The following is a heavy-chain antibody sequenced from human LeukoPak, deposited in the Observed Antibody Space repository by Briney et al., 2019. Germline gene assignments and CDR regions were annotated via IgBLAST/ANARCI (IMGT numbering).Heavy chain of an antibody. V-gene: IGHV4-39*01. CDR3: ARSWFSTGPADY. D-gene: IGHD6-13*01. CDR2: IFHSGST. CDR1: GDSISSSSYY. J-gene: IGHJ4*02. Sequence: SETLSLTCTVSGDSISSSSYYWGWIRQPPGKGLEWIGSIFHSGSTYYNPSLKSRVTISVDTPKNQFSLKLTSVTAADTAVYYCARSWFSTGPADYWGQGTLVTVSS.